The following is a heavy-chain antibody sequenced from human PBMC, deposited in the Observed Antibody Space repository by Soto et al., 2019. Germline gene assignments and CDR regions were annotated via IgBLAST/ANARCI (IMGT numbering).Heavy chain of an antibody. CDR3: ASTRRLSRYSSSWGYYYMDV. Sequence: QVQLQQWGAGLLKPSETLSLTCAVYGGSFSGYYWSWIRQPPGKGLEWIGEINHSGSTNYNPSLKSRVTISVDTSKNQFSLKLSSVTAADTAVYYCASTRRLSRYSSSWGYYYMDVWGKGTTVTDSS. CDR2: INHSGST. V-gene: IGHV4-34*01. J-gene: IGHJ6*03. D-gene: IGHD6-13*01. CDR1: GGSFSGYY.